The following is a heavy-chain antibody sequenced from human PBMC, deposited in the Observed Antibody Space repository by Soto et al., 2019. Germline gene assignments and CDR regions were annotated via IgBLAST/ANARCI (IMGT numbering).Heavy chain of an antibody. CDR3: ASAAVTGTAGLDF. CDR2: INPNSGGT. CDR1: GYTFSGFY. V-gene: IGHV1-2*02. J-gene: IGHJ4*02. D-gene: IGHD6-19*01. Sequence: ASVKVSCRASGYTFSGFYMHWVRQAPGQGLEWMGWINPNSGGTKSAEKFQGRATMTRDTSISTAYMELSRLTSDDTAVYYCASAAVTGTAGLDFWGQGTQVTVSS.